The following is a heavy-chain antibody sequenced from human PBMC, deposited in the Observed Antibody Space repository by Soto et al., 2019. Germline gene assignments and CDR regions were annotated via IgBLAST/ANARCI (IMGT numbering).Heavy chain of an antibody. J-gene: IGHJ4*02. V-gene: IGHV3-48*02. CDR2: ISSSSSTI. Sequence: SLRLSCAASGFTFSNYSMNWVRQAPGKGLEWVSYISSSSSTIYYADSVKGRFTISRDNAKNSLYLQMNSLRNEDTAVYYCAREGVFWSGYPFDYWSQGTLVTVSS. D-gene: IGHD3-3*01. CDR1: GFTFSNYS. CDR3: AREGVFWSGYPFDY.